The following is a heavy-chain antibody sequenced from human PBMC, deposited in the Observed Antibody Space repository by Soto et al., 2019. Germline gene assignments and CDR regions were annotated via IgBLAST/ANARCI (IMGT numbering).Heavy chain of an antibody. V-gene: IGHV4-31*03. CDR2: IYYSGST. Sequence: QVQLQESGPGLVKPSQTLSLTCTVSGGSISSGGYYWSWIRQHPGKGLEWIGYIYYSGSTYYNPSLKSRVTISVDTSKNQFSLKLSSVTAADTAVYYCAREYGDYPYYYYGMDVWGQGTTVTVSS. D-gene: IGHD4-17*01. CDR1: GGSISSGGYY. CDR3: AREYGDYPYYYYGMDV. J-gene: IGHJ6*02.